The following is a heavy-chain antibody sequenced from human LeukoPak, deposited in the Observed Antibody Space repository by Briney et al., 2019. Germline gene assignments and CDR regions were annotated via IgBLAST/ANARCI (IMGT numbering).Heavy chain of an antibody. CDR2: IKSKTDGGTT. J-gene: IGHJ3*02. CDR3: TTCFYYDSSDHLDAFDI. V-gene: IGHV3-15*01. CDR1: GFTFSNAW. D-gene: IGHD3-22*01. Sequence: GGSLRLSCAASGFTFSNAWMSWVRQAPGKGLEWVGRIKSKTDGGTTDYAAPVKGRFTISRDDSKSTLYLQMNSLKTEDTAVYYCTTCFYYDSSDHLDAFDIWGQGTMVTVSS.